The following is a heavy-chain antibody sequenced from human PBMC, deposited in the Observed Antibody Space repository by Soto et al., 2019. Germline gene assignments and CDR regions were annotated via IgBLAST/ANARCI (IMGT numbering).Heavy chain of an antibody. CDR1: GASVSSASYH. J-gene: IGHJ4*02. CDR3: ATLTAGGSGRGY. CDR2: ITGSP. V-gene: IGHV4-31*03. D-gene: IGHD5-12*01. Sequence: QVQLQESGPGLVEPSQTLSLTCTVSGASVSSASYHWSWIRQHPGKGLEWIGYITGSPYYNPSLKSRVTISLDTSRNHFSLELSSVTAADTAVYHCATLTAGGSGRGYWGQGTLVTVSS.